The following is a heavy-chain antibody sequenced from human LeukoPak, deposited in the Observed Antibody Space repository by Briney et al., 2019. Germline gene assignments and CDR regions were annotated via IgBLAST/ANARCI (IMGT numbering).Heavy chain of an antibody. CDR1: GFTFSSYA. Sequence: PGGSLRLSCAASGFTFSSYAMHWVRQAPGKGLEWVAVISYDGSNKYYADSVKGRFTISRDNSKNTLYLQMNSLRAEDTAVYYCARGGSSGWHRHGRAFDIWGQGTMATVSS. D-gene: IGHD6-19*01. CDR3: ARGGSSGWHRHGRAFDI. V-gene: IGHV3-30-3*01. CDR2: ISYDGSNK. J-gene: IGHJ3*02.